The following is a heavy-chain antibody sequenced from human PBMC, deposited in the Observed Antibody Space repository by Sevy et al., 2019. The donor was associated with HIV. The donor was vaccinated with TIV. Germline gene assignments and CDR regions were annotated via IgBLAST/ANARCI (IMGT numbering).Heavy chain of an antibody. Sequence: GGSLRLSCAASRFTFSTYAMHWVRQAPGKGLEWVSVISYDGNIKYYADSVKGRFTISRDDSKNTLYLQMNSLSAEDTAVYYCEGDGGAYTYGTGNYWGQGTLVTVSS. CDR1: RFTFSTYA. CDR3: EGDGGAYTYGTGNY. V-gene: IGHV3-30-3*01. J-gene: IGHJ4*02. D-gene: IGHD5-18*01. CDR2: ISYDGNIK.